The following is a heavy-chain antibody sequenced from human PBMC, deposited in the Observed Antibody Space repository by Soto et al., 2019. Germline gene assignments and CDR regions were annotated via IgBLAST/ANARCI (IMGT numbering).Heavy chain of an antibody. J-gene: IGHJ5*02. CDR2: INPSGGST. V-gene: IGHV1-46*01. D-gene: IGHD4-17*01. Sequence: ASVKVSCKASGGTFSSYAISWVRQAPGQGLEWMGIINPSGGSTNYAQKFQGRVTMTSDTSTSTVYMELSSLRTEDTAVYCCARVIVPTTVTTSNWFDPWGQGTLVTVSS. CDR3: ARVIVPTTVTTSNWFDP. CDR1: GGTFSSYA.